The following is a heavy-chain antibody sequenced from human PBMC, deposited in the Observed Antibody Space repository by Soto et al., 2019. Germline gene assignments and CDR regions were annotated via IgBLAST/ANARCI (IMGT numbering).Heavy chain of an antibody. J-gene: IGHJ6*03. CDR2: IYYSGST. D-gene: IGHD1-20*01. CDR1: GGSVSSGSYY. Sequence: PSETLSLTCTVSGGSVSSGSYYWSWIRQPPGKGLEWIGYIYYSGSTNYNPSLKSRVTISVDTSKNQFSLKLSSVTAADTAVYYCARQITGTLAGYYYYYMDVWGKGTTVTVSS. CDR3: ARQITGTLAGYYYYYMDV. V-gene: IGHV4-61*01.